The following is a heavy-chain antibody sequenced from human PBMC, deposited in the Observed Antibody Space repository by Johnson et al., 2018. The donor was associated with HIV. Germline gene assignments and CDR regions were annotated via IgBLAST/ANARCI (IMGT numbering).Heavy chain of an antibody. J-gene: IGHJ3*02. CDR2: ISYDGSNK. CDR3: AAAEYDAFDI. CDR1: GFTFSSYA. V-gene: IGHV3-30*03. Sequence: QVQLVESGGGVVRPGGSLRLSCAASGFTFSSYAMSWVRQAPGKGLEWVAVISYDGSNKYYADSVKGRFIISRDNSKNTLYLQMNSLRAEDTAVYYCAAAEYDAFDIRCQGTMVTGSS. D-gene: IGHD6-6*01.